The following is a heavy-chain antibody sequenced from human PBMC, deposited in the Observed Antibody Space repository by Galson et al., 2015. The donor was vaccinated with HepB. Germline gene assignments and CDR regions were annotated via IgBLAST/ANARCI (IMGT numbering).Heavy chain of an antibody. J-gene: IGHJ5*02. CDR2: IESKTDGGTT. V-gene: IGHV3-15*04. Sequence: SLRLSCAASGFSFTNAWMSWVRQAPGKGLEWVGHIESKTDGGTTDYAAPVKGRFTISRDDSKNTLHLQMNSLKTEDTAVYYCTTVLAYCSGGSCYSSGWLPSCVAPWSQGTLVTVSA. D-gene: IGHD2-15*01. CDR3: TTVLAYCSGGSCYSSGWLPSCVAP. CDR1: GFSFTNAW.